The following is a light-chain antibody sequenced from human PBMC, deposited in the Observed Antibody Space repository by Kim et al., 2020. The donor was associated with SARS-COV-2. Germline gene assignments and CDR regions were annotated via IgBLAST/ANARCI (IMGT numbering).Light chain of an antibody. Sequence: DIQMTQSPSSLSASVGDRVTITCQASQDISNYLNWYQQKPGKAPKLLIYDASNLETGVPSRFSGSGSGTDFTFTISSLQPEDIATYYCQQYDNLSTVTFGGGTKVDIK. CDR1: QDISNY. J-gene: IGKJ4*01. CDR3: QQYDNLSTVT. V-gene: IGKV1-33*01. CDR2: DAS.